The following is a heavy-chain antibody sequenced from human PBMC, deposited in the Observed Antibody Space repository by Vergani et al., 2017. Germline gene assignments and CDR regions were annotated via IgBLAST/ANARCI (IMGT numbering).Heavy chain of an antibody. CDR2: INPNSGGT. Sequence: QVQLVQSGAEVKKPGASVKVSCKASGYTFTGYYMHWVRQAPGQGLEWMGWINPNSGGTNYAQKFQGRVTMTRDTSISTAYMELSRLKASDTAMYYCARGVVYAIYAFDICGQGTMVTVSS. V-gene: IGHV1-2*02. CDR1: GYTFTGYY. D-gene: IGHD2-8*02. CDR3: ARGVVYAIYAFDI. J-gene: IGHJ3*02.